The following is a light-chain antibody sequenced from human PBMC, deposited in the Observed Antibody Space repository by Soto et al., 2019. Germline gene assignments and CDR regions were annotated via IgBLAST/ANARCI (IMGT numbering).Light chain of an antibody. CDR2: GTS. V-gene: IGKV3-15*01. J-gene: IGKJ4*01. CDR3: QQYYDIPQLS. CDR1: QSVSSN. Sequence: DIVMTQSPATLSVSPGERASLSCRASQSVSSNLAWYQQKPGQAPRLLIYGTSTRATGIPARFSGSGSGTEFTLTISSLQAEDVAVYYCQQYYDIPQLSFGGGTKVDNK.